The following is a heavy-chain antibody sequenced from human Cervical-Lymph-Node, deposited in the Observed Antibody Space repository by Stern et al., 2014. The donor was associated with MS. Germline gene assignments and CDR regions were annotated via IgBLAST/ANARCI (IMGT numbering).Heavy chain of an antibody. V-gene: IGHV4-31*01. CDR3: ARVAALAMPLQYNWFDP. J-gene: IGHJ5*02. D-gene: IGHD2-2*01. CDR2: IYYNGNT. CDR1: GDSISSGGYY. Sequence: VQLEESGPGLVKPSQTLSLTCSVSGDSISSGGYYWSWIRQHPGKALQWIGNIYYNGNTYHNTFLKSLVTISIDMSKNPFSLNLKSVTAADTAVYFCARVAALAMPLQYNWFDPWGQGSLFTVSS.